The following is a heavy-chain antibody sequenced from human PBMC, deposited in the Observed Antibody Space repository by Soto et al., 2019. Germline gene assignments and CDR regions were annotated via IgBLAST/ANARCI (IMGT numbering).Heavy chain of an antibody. Sequence: QLQLQESGPGLVKPSETLSLTCTVSGGSISSSSYYWGWIRQPPGKGLEWIGSIYYSGSTYYNPSLTRVVTISVHTSKNQCSLKLSSMTAADTAVYYCARHRSTISLTDNWAQGTLVTASS. D-gene: IGHD3-9*01. V-gene: IGHV4-39*01. CDR2: IYYSGST. CDR3: ARHRSTISLTDN. J-gene: IGHJ4*02. CDR1: GGSISSSSYY.